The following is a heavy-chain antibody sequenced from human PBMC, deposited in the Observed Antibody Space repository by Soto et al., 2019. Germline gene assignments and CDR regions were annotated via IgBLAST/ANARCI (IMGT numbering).Heavy chain of an antibody. V-gene: IGHV3-15*01. Sequence: EVRLVESGGGSVKPGGSLRLSCAASGFPFLDAWMTWVRQAPGKGLQWIGRIRSNADGGTTDLAARVRGRFSISRDDSQDTLYLHMNSLEIHDTAVYFCSTALRRDSALGAYWGQGTLVSVSS. J-gene: IGHJ4*02. CDR2: IRSNADGGTT. CDR3: STALRRDSALGAY. CDR1: GFPFLDAW. D-gene: IGHD3-16*01.